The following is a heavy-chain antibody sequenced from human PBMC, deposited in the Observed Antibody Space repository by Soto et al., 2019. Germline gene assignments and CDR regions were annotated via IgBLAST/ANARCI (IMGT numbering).Heavy chain of an antibody. CDR2: INTAGTTK. Sequence: GGSLRLSCAASGFTFSNFEMHWVRQAPGKGLEWVSYINTAGTTKYYAESVKGRFTISRDNARNSLFLQMNSLSAEDTAVYYCARAECSTPDCLTAYYSYGLDVWGQGTTVTVSS. D-gene: IGHD2-2*01. V-gene: IGHV3-48*03. CDR1: GFTFSNFE. CDR3: ARAECSTPDCLTAYYSYGLDV. J-gene: IGHJ6*02.